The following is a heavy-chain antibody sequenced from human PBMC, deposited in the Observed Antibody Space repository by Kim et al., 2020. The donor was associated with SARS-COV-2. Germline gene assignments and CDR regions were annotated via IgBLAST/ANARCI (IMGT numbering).Heavy chain of an antibody. V-gene: IGHV1-46*01. CDR3: ARDLVRYYYGSGSPRGMDV. CDR2: INPSGGST. D-gene: IGHD3-10*01. Sequence: ASVKVSCKASGYTFTSYYMHWVRQAPGQGLEWMGIINPSGGSTSYAQKFQGRVTMTRDTSTSTVYMELSSLRSEDTAVYYCARDLVRYYYGSGSPRGMDVWGQGTTVTVSS. CDR1: GYTFTSYY. J-gene: IGHJ6*02.